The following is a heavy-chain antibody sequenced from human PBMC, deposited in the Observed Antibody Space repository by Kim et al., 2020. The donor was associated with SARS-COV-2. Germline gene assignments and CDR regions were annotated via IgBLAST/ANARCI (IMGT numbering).Heavy chain of an antibody. Sequence: SETLSLTCTVSGGSISSYYWSWIRQPPGKGLEWIGYIYYSGSTNYNPSLKSRVTISVDTSKNQFSLKLSSVTAADTAVYSWARDSPSNYYDSSGRQGYFDYWGXGTLVTVAS. CDR1: GGSISSYY. J-gene: IGHJ4*02. CDR3: ARDSPSNYYDSSGRQGYFDY. V-gene: IGHV4-59*13. CDR2: IYYSGST. D-gene: IGHD3-22*01.